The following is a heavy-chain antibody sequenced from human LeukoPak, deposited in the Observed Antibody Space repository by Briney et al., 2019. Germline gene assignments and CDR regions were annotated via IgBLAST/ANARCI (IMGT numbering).Heavy chain of an antibody. J-gene: IGHJ3*02. D-gene: IGHD3-22*01. CDR3: ACLTTADAFDI. CDR2: INYTGGT. CDR1: GGSFSVYY. Sequence: PSETLSLTCAVYGGSFSVYYWSWIRQPPGKGLEWIGVINYTGGTNYNPSLKSRVTISVDTSNNRFSLRLTSVTAADTAVYYCACLTTADAFDIWGQGTMVTVSS. V-gene: IGHV4-34*01.